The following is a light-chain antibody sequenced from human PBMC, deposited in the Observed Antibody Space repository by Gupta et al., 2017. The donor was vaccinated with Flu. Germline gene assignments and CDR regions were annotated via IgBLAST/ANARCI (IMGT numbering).Light chain of an antibody. Sequence: DIQMTQSPSSLSASVGDRVTITCRTSQSISNYLNWYQQKVGKAPKLLIYAASSLQSGVPSRFSGSGSGTDFTLTISSLQPEDFATHYCQQSYSTPQTFGQGTKVEVK. CDR3: QQSYSTPQT. CDR2: AAS. J-gene: IGKJ1*01. CDR1: QSISNY. V-gene: IGKV1-39*01.